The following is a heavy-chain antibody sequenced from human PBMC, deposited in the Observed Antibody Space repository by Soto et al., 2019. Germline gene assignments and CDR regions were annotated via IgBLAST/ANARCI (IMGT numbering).Heavy chain of an antibody. V-gene: IGHV3-30-3*01. CDR1: GFTFSSYA. CDR2: ISYDGGNK. Sequence: GGSLRLSCAASGFTFSSYAMHWVRQAPGKGLEWVAVISYDGGNKYYADSVKGRFTISRDNSKNTLYLQMNSLRAEDTAVYYCARGGRYYYDSSAQNDAFDIWGQGTMVTVSS. D-gene: IGHD3-22*01. J-gene: IGHJ3*02. CDR3: ARGGRYYYDSSAQNDAFDI.